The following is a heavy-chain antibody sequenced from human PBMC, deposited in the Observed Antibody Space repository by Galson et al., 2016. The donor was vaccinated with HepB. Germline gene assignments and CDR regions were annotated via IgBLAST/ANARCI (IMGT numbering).Heavy chain of an antibody. D-gene: IGHD6-19*01. CDR1: GFMFSSYG. V-gene: IGHV3-30*19. CDR3: ATGGSGWFD. CDR2: ISNGGRNQ. J-gene: IGHJ4*02. Sequence: SLRLSCAASGFMFSSYGMYWVRQAPGKGLEWVAVISNGGRNQYYADSVKGRFTVSRDNSKHLAFLQLTDLVTDDTGVYYCATGGSGWFDWGQGALVIVSA.